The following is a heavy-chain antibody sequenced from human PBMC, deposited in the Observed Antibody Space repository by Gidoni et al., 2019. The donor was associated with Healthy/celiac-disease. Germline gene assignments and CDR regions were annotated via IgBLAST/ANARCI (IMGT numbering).Heavy chain of an antibody. CDR2: IKSKTDGGTT. J-gene: IGHJ5*02. D-gene: IGHD2-2*01. CDR3: TTEEKGYCSSTSCFS. Sequence: EVQLVESGGGLVKPGGSLRLSCAASGSTFSNAWMSWVRQAPGKGLEWVGRIKSKTDGGTTDYAAPVKGRFTISRDDSKNTLYLQMNSLKTEDTAVYYCTTEEKGYCSSTSCFSWGQGTLVTVSS. CDR1: GSTFSNAW. V-gene: IGHV3-15*01.